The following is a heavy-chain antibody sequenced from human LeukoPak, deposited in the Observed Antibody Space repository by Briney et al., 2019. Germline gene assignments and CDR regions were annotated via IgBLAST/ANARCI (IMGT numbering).Heavy chain of an antibody. CDR2: INPNSGGT. Sequence: GASVKVSCKASGYTFTGYYMHWVRQAPGQGLEWMGWINPNSGGTNYAQKFQGRVTMTRDTSISTAYMELSRLRSDDTAMYYCARAGGYYDSSGYSSGVYYWGQGTLVTVSS. V-gene: IGHV1-2*02. CDR1: GYTFTGYY. J-gene: IGHJ4*02. D-gene: IGHD3-22*01. CDR3: ARAGGYYDSSGYSSGVYY.